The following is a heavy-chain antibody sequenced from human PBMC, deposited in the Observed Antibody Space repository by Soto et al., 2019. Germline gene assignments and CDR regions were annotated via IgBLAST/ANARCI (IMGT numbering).Heavy chain of an antibody. CDR3: ARGEQYSGRIFDY. CDR2: TYYRSKWYY. V-gene: IGHV6-1*01. CDR1: GDSVSSNSAG. Sequence: QVRLQQSGPGLVKPSQTLSLTCAITGDSVSSNSAGWSWVRQSPSRGLEWLGRTYYRSKWYYEXXXXXXXXXXXXXDTSKNQYSLQLNSVTPEDTAVYFCARGEQYSGRIFDYWGQGTLVTVSS. D-gene: IGHD1-26*01. J-gene: IGHJ4*01.